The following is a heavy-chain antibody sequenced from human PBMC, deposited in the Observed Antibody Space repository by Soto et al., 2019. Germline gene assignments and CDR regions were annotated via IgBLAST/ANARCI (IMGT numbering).Heavy chain of an antibody. Sequence: CGVAEGTSSNYGRHRVRKKPGKGLEWVGVIWYDGSNKYYADSVKGRFTISRDNSKNTLYLQMNSLRVEDTAVYYCAIDSYPQQLTRYNWFDPSGQRTLVSVSS. J-gene: IGHJ5*02. D-gene: IGHD6-13*01. V-gene: IGHV3-33*01. CDR2: IWYDGSNK. CDR3: AIDSYPQQLTRYNWFDP. CDR1: EGTSSNYG.